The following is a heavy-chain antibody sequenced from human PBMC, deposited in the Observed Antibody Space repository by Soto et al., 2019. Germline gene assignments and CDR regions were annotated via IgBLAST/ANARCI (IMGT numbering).Heavy chain of an antibody. Sequence: SLRLSCGASGLTFRDYGMHWVRQAPGKGLEWVAVILYGGTTEYYADSVRGRFTISRDNSKNTLYLQMNSLGAEDTAVSYCTKDGYSSNWDPIDYWGQGTLVTVSS. D-gene: IGHD5-12*01. CDR3: TKDGYSSNWDPIDY. V-gene: IGHV3-30*18. CDR2: ILYGGTTE. J-gene: IGHJ4*02. CDR1: GLTFRDYG.